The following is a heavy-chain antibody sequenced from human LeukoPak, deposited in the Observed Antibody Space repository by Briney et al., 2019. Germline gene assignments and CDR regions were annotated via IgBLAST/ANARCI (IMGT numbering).Heavy chain of an antibody. J-gene: IGHJ3*02. CDR1: GFTFTNAW. Sequence: GGSLRLSCAASGFTFTNAWMNWVRQAPGKGLEWVSYISSSSSTIYYADSVKGRFTISRDNAKNSLYLQMNSLRAEDTAVYYCARDHYYDSSGFWADAFDIWGQGTMVTVSS. CDR3: ARDHYYDSSGFWADAFDI. V-gene: IGHV3-48*04. D-gene: IGHD3-22*01. CDR2: ISSSSSTI.